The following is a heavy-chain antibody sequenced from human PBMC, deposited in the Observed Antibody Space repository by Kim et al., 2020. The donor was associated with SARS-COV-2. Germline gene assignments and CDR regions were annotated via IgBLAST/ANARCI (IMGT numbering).Heavy chain of an antibody. CDR2: I. CDR3: ATRKSGGSYFY. J-gene: IGHJ4*02. D-gene: IGHD1-26*01. Sequence: IYYAASVKGRFTISRDNAKNSLYLQMNRLRAEDTAVYYCATRKSGGSYFYWGQGTLVTVSS. V-gene: IGHV3-21*01.